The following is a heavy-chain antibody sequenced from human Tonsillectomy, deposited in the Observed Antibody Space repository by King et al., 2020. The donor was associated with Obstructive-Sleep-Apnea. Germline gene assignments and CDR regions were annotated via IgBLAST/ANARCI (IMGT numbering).Heavy chain of an antibody. CDR2: ISGRGGMT. V-gene: IGHV3-23*04. J-gene: IGHJ4*02. Sequence: VQLVESGGGLVQPGGSLRLSCAASGFTFSSYAMTWVRQAPGKGLEWVSAISGRGGMTYYAVSVKGRFTITRDTSKKTLYLQTNSLRAEDTAVYYCAKFGRGYSGYNEYYFDYWGQGTLVTVSS. CDR1: GFTFSSYA. CDR3: AKFGRGYSGYNEYYFDY. D-gene: IGHD5-12*01.